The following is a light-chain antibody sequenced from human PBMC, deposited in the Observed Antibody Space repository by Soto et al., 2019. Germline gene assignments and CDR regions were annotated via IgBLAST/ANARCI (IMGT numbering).Light chain of an antibody. CDR1: QSVSSN. J-gene: IGKJ5*01. V-gene: IGKV3-11*01. CDR2: GAS. Sequence: VMTQSPPTLSVTQGERPSLSCRASQSVSSNLAWYQQKPGQAPRLLIYGASNRATGIPDRFSGSGSGASFSPTISSRVHHEDAVNYCQQRPNRPPLTFGQGTRVDIK. CDR3: QQRPNRPPLT.